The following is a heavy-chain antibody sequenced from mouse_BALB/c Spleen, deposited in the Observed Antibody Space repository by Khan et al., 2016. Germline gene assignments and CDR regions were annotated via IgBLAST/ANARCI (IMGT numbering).Heavy chain of an antibody. D-gene: IGHD2-2*01. CDR1: GYTFTNSG. Sequence: QIRLVQSGPELKKPGETVKISCKASGYTFTNSGMNWVKQAPGKGLKWVGWINTHTGEPTYADDFKGRFAFSLETSASTAYLQINNLKNEDMSTYFCARGAMVTTGWYFDVWGAGTTVTVSS. CDR2: INTHTGEP. CDR3: ARGAMVTTGWYFDV. V-gene: IGHV9-1*02. J-gene: IGHJ1*01.